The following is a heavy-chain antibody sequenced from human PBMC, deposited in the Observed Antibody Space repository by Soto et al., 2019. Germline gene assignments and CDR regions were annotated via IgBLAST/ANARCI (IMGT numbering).Heavy chain of an antibody. J-gene: IGHJ4*02. CDR2: IDASGST. D-gene: IGHD3-3*01. CDR3: ARGGHDFWSGPFDY. V-gene: IGHV4-4*07. CDR1: DGSISTYY. Sequence: SETLSLTCTVSDGSISTYYCNWIRQPAGKGLEWIGRIDASGSTDYDPALKSRVTMSVDTSKNQFSLRLSSVTAADTAVYYCARGGHDFWSGPFDYWGQGAQVTVS.